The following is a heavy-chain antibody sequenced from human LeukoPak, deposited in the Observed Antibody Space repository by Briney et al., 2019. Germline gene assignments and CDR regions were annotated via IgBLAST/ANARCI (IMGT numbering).Heavy chain of an antibody. D-gene: IGHD3-9*01. V-gene: IGHV4-38-2*02. J-gene: IGHJ6*03. CDR3: ARVTVNVRYFGYLLGYYYMDV. CDR2: FYHSGIT. CDR1: GYSISSGYF. Sequence: SETLSLTCTVSGYSISSGYFWGWIRQPPGKGLEWIGSFYHSGITYYNPSLKSRVTISVEMSKNQFSLKLSSVTAADTAVYYCARVTVNVRYFGYLLGYYYMDVWGKGTTVTVSS.